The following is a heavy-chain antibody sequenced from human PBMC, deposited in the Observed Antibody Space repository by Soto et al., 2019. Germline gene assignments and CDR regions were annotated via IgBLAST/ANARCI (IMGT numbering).Heavy chain of an antibody. V-gene: IGHV1-2*02. J-gene: IGHJ4*02. CDR2: INPNSGGT. CDR1: GYTFTGYY. CDR3: ARVPYPLSTLDY. Sequence: ASVKVCCEASGYTFTGYYMHWVRQAPGQGLEWMGWINPNSGGTNYAQKFQGRVTMTRDTSISTAYMELSRLRSDDTAVYYCARVPYPLSTLDYWGQGTLVTVSS.